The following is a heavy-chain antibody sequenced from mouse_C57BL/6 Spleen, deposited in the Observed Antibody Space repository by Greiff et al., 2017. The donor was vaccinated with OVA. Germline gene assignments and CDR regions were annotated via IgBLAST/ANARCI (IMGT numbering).Heavy chain of an antibody. V-gene: IGHV3-6*01. CDR3: ARDGSSMVTTRDWFAY. J-gene: IGHJ3*01. Sequence: EVKLMESGPGLVKPSQSLSLTCSVTGYSITSGYYWNWIRQFPGNKLEWMGYISYDGSNNYNPSLKNRISITRDTSKNQFFLKLNSVTTEDTATYYCARDGSSMVTTRDWFAYWGQGTLVTVSA. CDR1: GYSITSGYY. CDR2: ISYDGSN. D-gene: IGHD2-2*01.